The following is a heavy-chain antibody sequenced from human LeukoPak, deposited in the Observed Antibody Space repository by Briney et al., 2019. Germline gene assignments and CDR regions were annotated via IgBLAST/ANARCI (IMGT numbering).Heavy chain of an antibody. J-gene: IGHJ4*02. CDR1: GGSFSGYY. V-gene: IGHV4-34*01. Sequence: SETLSLTCAVYGGSFSGYYWSWIRQPPGKGLEWIGEINHSGSTNYNPSLKSRVTVSLDTSKNQFSLKLSSVTAADTAVYYCASQLGYFDYWGQGTLVTVSS. CDR3: ASQLGYFDY. D-gene: IGHD2-2*01. CDR2: INHSGST.